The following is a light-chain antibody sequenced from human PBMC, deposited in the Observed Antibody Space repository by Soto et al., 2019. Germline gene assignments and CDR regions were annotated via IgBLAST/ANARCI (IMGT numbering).Light chain of an antibody. J-gene: IGLJ1*01. CDR3: SSFTSSSTLV. CDR1: SSDIGTYNY. Sequence: QSALTQPASVSGSPGQSITISCTGTSSDIGTYNYVSWYQQYPGNAPKLVIYGVINRPSGVSNRFSGSKSNNTASLTISGLQAEDEADYYCSSFTSSSTLVFGTGTKVTVL. CDR2: GVI. V-gene: IGLV2-14*01.